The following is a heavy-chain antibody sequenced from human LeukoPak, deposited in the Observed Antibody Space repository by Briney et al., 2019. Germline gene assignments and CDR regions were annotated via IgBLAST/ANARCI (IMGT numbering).Heavy chain of an antibody. CDR3: ARKTGNYYGSGSYYGRKDAFDI. J-gene: IGHJ3*02. CDR1: GGSISSYY. Sequence: PSETLSLTCTVSGGSISSYYWSWIRQPPGKGLEWIGEINHSGSTNYNPSLKSRVTISVDTSKNQFSLKLSSVTAADTAVYYCARKTGNYYGSGSYYGRKDAFDIWGQGTMVTVSS. CDR2: INHSGST. V-gene: IGHV4-34*01. D-gene: IGHD3-10*01.